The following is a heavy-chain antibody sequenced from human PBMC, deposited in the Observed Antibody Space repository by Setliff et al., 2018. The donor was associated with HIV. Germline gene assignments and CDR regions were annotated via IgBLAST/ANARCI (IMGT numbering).Heavy chain of an antibody. CDR3: ARSHYDSRGYYYRGDAFDI. V-gene: IGHV3-48*04. J-gene: IGHJ3*02. Sequence: GGSLRLSCIASGFSLSTYSMNWVRQAPGKGLEWISYISSDSRTTYYADSVKGRFTISRDNAKNPLYLQMNSLRAEDTAVYYCARSHYDSRGYYYRGDAFDIWGLGTMVTVSS. CDR1: GFSLSTYS. D-gene: IGHD3-22*01. CDR2: ISSDSRTT.